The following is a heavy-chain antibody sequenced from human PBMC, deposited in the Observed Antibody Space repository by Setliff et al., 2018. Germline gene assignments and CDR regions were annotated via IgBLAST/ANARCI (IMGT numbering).Heavy chain of an antibody. CDR1: GFVFSNFA. V-gene: IGHV3-23*01. D-gene: IGHD1-1*01. J-gene: IGHJ4*02. CDR3: ARDQARWLVAAGTFDY. Sequence: PGESLRLSCAASGFVFSNFAMNWVRQAPGKGLEWVSTISGGGTNMDYADSVKGRFTISRDNSNSEVFLQMDSLRAEDTAVYYCARDQARWLVAAGTFDYWGLGALVTV. CDR2: ISGGGTNM.